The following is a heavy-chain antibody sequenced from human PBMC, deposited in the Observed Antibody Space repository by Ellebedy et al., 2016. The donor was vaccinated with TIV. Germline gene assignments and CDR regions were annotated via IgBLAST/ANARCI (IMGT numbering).Heavy chain of an antibody. J-gene: IGHJ4*02. CDR3: TTVYRYNYDSV. CDR2: IKSNTDGGAA. D-gene: IGHD5-18*01. Sequence: PGGSLRLSCAASGFTFSNAWMDWVRQAPGKGLEWVGRIKSNTDGGAADYAAPVKGRFTISRDDSKNTLYLQMNSLKTEDTAVYFCTTVYRYNYDSVWGQGTLVTVSS. V-gene: IGHV3-15*01. CDR1: GFTFSNAW.